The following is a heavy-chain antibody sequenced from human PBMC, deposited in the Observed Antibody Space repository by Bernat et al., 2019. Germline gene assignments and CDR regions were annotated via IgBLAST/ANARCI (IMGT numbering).Heavy chain of an antibody. CDR3: AGGFSAKVYDYIWGSYRRSRYYFDY. CDR2: INHSGST. CDR1: GGSFSGYY. Sequence: QVQLQQWGAGLLKPSETLSLTCAVYGGSFSGYYWSWIRQPPGKGLEWIGEINHSGSTNYNPSLKSRVTISVDTSKNQFCLKLGSVTAADTAVYYCAGGFSAKVYDYIWGSYRRSRYYFDYWGQGTLVTVSS. J-gene: IGHJ4*02. V-gene: IGHV4-34*01. D-gene: IGHD3-16*02.